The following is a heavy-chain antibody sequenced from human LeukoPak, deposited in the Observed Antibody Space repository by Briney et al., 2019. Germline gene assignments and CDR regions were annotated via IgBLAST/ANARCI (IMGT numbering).Heavy chain of an antibody. CDR2: IYYSGST. Sequence: PSETLSLTCTVSGGSISTYYWSWIRQPPGKGLEWIGYIYYSGSTNYNPSLKSRVTISVDTSKNQFSLKLGSVTAADTAVYYCAREEALGSGSFDYWGQGTLVTVSS. J-gene: IGHJ4*02. V-gene: IGHV4-59*01. CDR3: AREEALGSGSFDY. CDR1: GGSISTYY. D-gene: IGHD1-26*01.